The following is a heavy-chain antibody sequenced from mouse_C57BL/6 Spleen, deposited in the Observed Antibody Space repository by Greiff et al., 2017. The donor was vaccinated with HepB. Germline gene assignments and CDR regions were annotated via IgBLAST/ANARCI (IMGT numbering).Heavy chain of an antibody. V-gene: IGHV14-4*01. Sequence: EVKLMESGAELVRPGASVKLSCTASGFNIKDDYMHWVKQRPEQGLEWIGWIDPENGDTEYASKFQGKATITADTSSNTAYLQLSSLTSEDTAVYYCTTSSSGAWFAYWGQGTLVTVSA. CDR2: IDPENGDT. J-gene: IGHJ3*01. CDR3: TTSSSGAWFAY. CDR1: GFNIKDDY. D-gene: IGHD3-2*02.